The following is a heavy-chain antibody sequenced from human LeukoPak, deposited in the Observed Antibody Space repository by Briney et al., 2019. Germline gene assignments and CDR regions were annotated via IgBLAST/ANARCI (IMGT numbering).Heavy chain of an antibody. V-gene: IGHV3-21*01. J-gene: IGHJ4*02. D-gene: IGHD5-12*01. Sequence: GGSLRLSCAASGFTFRNYAMSWVRQAPGKGLEWVSTLSGNNGDTYNADSVKGRFTISRDNAKNSLYLQMNSLRAEDTAVYYCARDMGLIVATRDLDYWGQGTLVTVSS. CDR1: GFTFRNYA. CDR3: ARDMGLIVATRDLDY. CDR2: LSGNNGDT.